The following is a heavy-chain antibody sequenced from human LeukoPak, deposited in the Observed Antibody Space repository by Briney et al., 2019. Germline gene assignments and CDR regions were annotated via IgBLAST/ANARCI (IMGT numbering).Heavy chain of an antibody. CDR3: ARVLGHSSHADY. CDR2: INHSGST. Sequence: SETLSLTCAVYGGSFSGYYWSWIRQPPGKGLEWIGEINHSGSTNYNPSLKSRVTISVDTSKNQFSLKLSSVTAADTAVYYCARVLGHSSHADYWGQGTLVTVSS. V-gene: IGHV4-34*01. D-gene: IGHD6-13*01. CDR1: GGSFSGYY. J-gene: IGHJ4*02.